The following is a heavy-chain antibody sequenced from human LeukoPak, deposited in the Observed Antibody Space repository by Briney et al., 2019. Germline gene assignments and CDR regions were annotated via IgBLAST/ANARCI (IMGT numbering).Heavy chain of an antibody. CDR2: IYTSGST. V-gene: IGHV4-4*09. Sequence: SETLSLTCTVSGGSISSYYWSWIRQPPGKGLEWIGYIYTSGSTNYNPSLKSRVTISVDTSKNQFSLKLSSVTAADTAVYYCARQYSCCTNGVCPFDYWGQGTLVTVSS. CDR3: ARQYSCCTNGVCPFDY. CDR1: GGSISSYY. J-gene: IGHJ4*02. D-gene: IGHD2-8*01.